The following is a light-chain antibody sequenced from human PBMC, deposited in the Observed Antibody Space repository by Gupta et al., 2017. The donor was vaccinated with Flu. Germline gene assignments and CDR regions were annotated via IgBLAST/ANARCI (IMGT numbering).Light chain of an antibody. Sequence: QSPLTQPRAASGSPGQSVTIACTGSISDVGSYKSVSWYQQYPGDAPKLMIYEVNKRPSGGAYRFSGSKSGTTASLTISRLQAEDEAYYYCCSYVGSFTWVFGAGTKLTVL. V-gene: IGLV2-11*01. CDR2: EVN. CDR1: ISDVGSYKS. J-gene: IGLJ3*02. CDR3: CSYVGSFTWV.